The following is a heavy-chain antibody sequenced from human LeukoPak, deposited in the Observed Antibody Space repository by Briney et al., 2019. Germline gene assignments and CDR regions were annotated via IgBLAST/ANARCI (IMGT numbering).Heavy chain of an antibody. CDR1: GFTFSRYW. D-gene: IGHD4-23*01. Sequence: GGSLRLSCVASGFTFSRYWMAWVRQAPGKGLEWVASIKQDGSEKSCVDSVKGRFTVSRDNAKNTLYLQMNSLRADDTAVYYCARGAGTVLTPNSFDIWGQGTMVTVSS. CDR3: ARGAGTVLTPNSFDI. CDR2: IKQDGSEK. V-gene: IGHV3-7*02. J-gene: IGHJ3*02.